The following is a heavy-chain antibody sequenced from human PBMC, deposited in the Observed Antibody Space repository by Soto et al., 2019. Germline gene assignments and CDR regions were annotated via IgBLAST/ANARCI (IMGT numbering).Heavy chain of an antibody. CDR1: GGSISSGDYY. Sequence: QVQLQESGPGLVKPSQTLSLTCTVSGGSISSGDYYWSWIRQPPGKGLECIGYINYSGSTFYSPSLMTRVIISVDTSKNQFALKLSSVTAADTAVYFCFRVNWFGELSVDYWGQGTLVTVSS. V-gene: IGHV4-30-4*01. CDR3: FRVNWFGELSVDY. J-gene: IGHJ4*02. D-gene: IGHD3-10*01. CDR2: INYSGST.